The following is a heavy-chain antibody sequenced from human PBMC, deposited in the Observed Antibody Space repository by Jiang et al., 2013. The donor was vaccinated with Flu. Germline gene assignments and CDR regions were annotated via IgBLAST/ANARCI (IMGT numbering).Heavy chain of an antibody. V-gene: IGHV3-7*03. CDR2: IKEDGSDK. D-gene: IGHD3-10*01. CDR1: GFIFNSYW. Sequence: VESGGGLVQPGGSLRLSCAASGFIFNSYWMSWVRQAPGKGLEWVANIKEDGSDKYYVDSVKGRFTISRDNAENSLYLQMNTLTADDTAVYYCARNPRGRFDYWGQGILVTVSS. J-gene: IGHJ4*02. CDR3: ARNPRGRFDY.